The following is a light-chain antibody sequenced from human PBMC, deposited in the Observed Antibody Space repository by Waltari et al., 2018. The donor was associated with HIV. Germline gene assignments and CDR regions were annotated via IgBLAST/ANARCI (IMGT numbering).Light chain of an antibody. Sequence: QSVLTQPPSVSGAPGQRVTISCTGSGSNIGAQYAVHWYQHVPGTAPKVLIYGNSDRPSGVPDRFSGSKSGTSASLVITGLQAEDEANYYCQSYDSSLSAWVFGGGTKLTVL. V-gene: IGLV1-40*01. J-gene: IGLJ3*02. CDR2: GNS. CDR1: GSNIGAQYA. CDR3: QSYDSSLSAWV.